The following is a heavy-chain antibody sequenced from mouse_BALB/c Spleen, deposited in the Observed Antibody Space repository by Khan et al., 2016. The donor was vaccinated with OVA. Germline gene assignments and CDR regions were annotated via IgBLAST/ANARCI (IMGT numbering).Heavy chain of an antibody. D-gene: IGHD2-10*01. V-gene: IGHV2-6-1*01. J-gene: IGHJ4*01. Sequence: QVQLKESGPGLVAPSQSLSITCPISGFSLTNYGVHWVRQPPGKGLEWLVVIWSDGSTTYNSALKSRLTISKDNSESQVFLKMNSLQTDDTVMYFCARQPYYHYNIMDYWGQGTSVTVSS. CDR2: IWSDGST. CDR1: GFSLTNYG. CDR3: ARQPYYHYNIMDY.